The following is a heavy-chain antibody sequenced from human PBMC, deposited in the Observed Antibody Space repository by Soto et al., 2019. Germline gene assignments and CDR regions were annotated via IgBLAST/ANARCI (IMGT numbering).Heavy chain of an antibody. CDR3: ARVPDY. CDR1: CGSISSSSCC. J-gene: IGHJ4*02. CDR2: MYHSGST. D-gene: IGHD2-2*01. Sequence: PSQMLLLTWTVACGSISSSSCCRILIRQPPGKCLEWIGYMYHSGSTDYNPSLQSRVTISIDRSKNQFSLKLSSVTAADTAVYYCARVPDYWGQGILVTVSS. V-gene: IGHV4-30-2*01.